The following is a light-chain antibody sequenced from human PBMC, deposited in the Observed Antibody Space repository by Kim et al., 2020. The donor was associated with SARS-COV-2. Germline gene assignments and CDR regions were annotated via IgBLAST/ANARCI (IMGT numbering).Light chain of an antibody. J-gene: IGKJ2*01. V-gene: IGKV1-33*01. CDR2: DAS. CDR1: QDISNH. CDR3: QQYDDLPLT. Sequence: SAALGDRVTITCLASQDISNHLNWYQQKPGKAPKLLIYDASDLETGVPSRFSGSGSGTHFTFIISSLRPEDIATYYCQQYDDLPLTFGQGTKLGI.